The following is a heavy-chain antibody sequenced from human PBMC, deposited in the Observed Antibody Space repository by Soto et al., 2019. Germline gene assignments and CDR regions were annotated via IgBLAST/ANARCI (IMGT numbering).Heavy chain of an antibody. CDR2: IYPGDSDT. CDR3: ARHLRSYDFFQYYYGIDV. D-gene: IGHD3-16*01. CDR1: GYNYNLHW. J-gene: IGHJ6*02. V-gene: IGHV5-51*01. Sequence: GESLKISCRGSGYNYNLHWISWVRQKPGRGLEWMGIIYPGDSDTRYNPSFQGQVTISVDKSINTAYLQWDSLEAPDTATYYCARHLRSYDFFQYYYGIDVWGQGSTVTVSS.